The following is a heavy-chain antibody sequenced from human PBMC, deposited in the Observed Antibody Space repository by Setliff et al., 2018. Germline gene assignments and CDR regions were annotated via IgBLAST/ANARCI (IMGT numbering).Heavy chain of an antibody. CDR2: IYYSGNSNYDT. CDR3: ASEDY. CDR1: GGSINSYY. J-gene: IGHJ4*02. Sequence: PSETLSLTCIVSGGSINSYYWNWIRQPPGKGLEWIGYIYYSGNSNYDTNYNPSLKSRVTISVDTSKNQFSLKLSSVTAADTAVYYCASEDYWGQGTLVTVSS. V-gene: IGHV4-59*12.